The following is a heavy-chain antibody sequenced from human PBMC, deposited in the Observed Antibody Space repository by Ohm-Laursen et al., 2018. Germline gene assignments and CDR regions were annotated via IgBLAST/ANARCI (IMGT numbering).Heavy chain of an antibody. J-gene: IGHJ4*02. Sequence: SLRLSCSASGFTVSSNYMSWVRQAPGKGLEWVLAISGSGDSTYYADSVKGRFTISRDNSKNTLYLHLNSLRAEDTAVYYCAKSSYYYDTSVSLYYFDYWGQGTLVTVSS. V-gene: IGHV3-23*01. D-gene: IGHD3-22*01. CDR1: GFTVSSNY. CDR3: AKSSYYYDTSVSLYYFDY. CDR2: ISGSGDST.